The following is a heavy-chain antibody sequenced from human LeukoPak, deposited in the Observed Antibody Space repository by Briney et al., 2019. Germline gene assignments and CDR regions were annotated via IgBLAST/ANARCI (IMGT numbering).Heavy chain of an antibody. Sequence: VGSLRLSCAASGFTFSSYAMSWVRQAPGKGLEWVSAISGSGGSTYYADSVKGRFTISRDNSKNTLYLQMNSLRAEDTAVYYCAKDPENCSGGSCRPTSFDYWGQGTLVTVSS. J-gene: IGHJ4*02. V-gene: IGHV3-23*01. CDR3: AKDPENCSGGSCRPTSFDY. CDR2: ISGSGGST. D-gene: IGHD2-15*01. CDR1: GFTFSSYA.